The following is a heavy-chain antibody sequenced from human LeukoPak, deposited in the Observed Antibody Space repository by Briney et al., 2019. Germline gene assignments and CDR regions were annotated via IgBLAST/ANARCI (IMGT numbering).Heavy chain of an antibody. J-gene: IGHJ4*02. D-gene: IGHD6-19*01. V-gene: IGHV1-18*01. Sequence: PAASVKVSCKASGYTFTSYGISWVRQAPGQGLEWMGWISAYNGNTNYAQKLQGRVTMTTDTSTSTAYMELRSLRSDDTAVYYCARDHGSQGDIAVAGVFDYWGQGTLVTVSS. CDR3: ARDHGSQGDIAVAGVFDY. CDR1: GYTFTSYG. CDR2: ISAYNGNT.